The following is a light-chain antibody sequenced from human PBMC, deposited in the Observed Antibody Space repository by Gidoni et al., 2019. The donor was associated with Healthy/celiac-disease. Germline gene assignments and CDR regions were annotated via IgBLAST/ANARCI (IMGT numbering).Light chain of an antibody. CDR1: KGISSW. CDR3: QQANSFPVH. V-gene: IGKV1D-12*01. J-gene: IGKJ2*01. Sequence: DIQMTQSQASVSASVGDRVTITCRASKGISSWLAWYQQKPGKAPKLLIYAASSLQSGVPSRFSGSGSGTDFTLTISSLQPEDFATYYCQQANSFPVHFGQGTKLEIK. CDR2: AAS.